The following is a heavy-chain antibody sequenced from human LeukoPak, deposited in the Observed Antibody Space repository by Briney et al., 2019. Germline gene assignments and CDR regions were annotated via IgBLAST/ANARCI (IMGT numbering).Heavy chain of an antibody. CDR2: IYSRGST. J-gene: IGHJ4*02. CDR1: GGSISNYY. CDR3: AREHMVRGVIDR. D-gene: IGHD3-10*01. V-gene: IGHV4-4*07. Sequence: PSETLSLTCTVSGGSISNYYWSWLRQPAGKRLEWLGRIYSRGSTNYNPSLESRVTVSVDTSKNQFSLKLSSATAADTAVYYCAREHMVRGVIDRWGQGALVTVSS.